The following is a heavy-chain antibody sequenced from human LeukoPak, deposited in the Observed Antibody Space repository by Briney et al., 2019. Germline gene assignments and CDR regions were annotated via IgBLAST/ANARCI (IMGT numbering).Heavy chain of an antibody. D-gene: IGHD1-14*01. Sequence: KTSETLSLTCNISGVPITDYYWSWIRLAPRRGLEWTGYMYYSGDSNSNPSLEGRVTMSADTSTNQFSLRLTSVTAADTAIYYCARELPSTGKWFDPWGQGILVTVSS. CDR2: MYYSGDS. CDR3: ARELPSTGKWFDP. CDR1: GVPITDYY. V-gene: IGHV4-59*01. J-gene: IGHJ5*02.